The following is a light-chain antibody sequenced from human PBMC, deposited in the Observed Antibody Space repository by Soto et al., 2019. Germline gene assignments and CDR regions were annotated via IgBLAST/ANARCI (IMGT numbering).Light chain of an antibody. J-gene: IGKJ3*01. CDR1: QGISSY. V-gene: IGKV1-8*01. Sequence: AIRMTQSPSSFSASTGDRVTITCRASQGISSYLAWYQQKPGKAPKLLIYAASNLQSGVPSRFSGSRSQTDITLTISCLQSEDFATYYCQQYYSYLTFGPGTKVDI. CDR3: QQYYSYLT. CDR2: AAS.